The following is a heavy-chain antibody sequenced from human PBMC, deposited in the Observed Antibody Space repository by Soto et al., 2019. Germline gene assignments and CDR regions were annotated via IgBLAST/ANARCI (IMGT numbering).Heavy chain of an antibody. CDR1: GFTFSSYG. CDR2: ISYDGSNK. CDR3: AKILSMYGTTWGMDV. Sequence: QLGGSLRLSCAASGFTFSSYGMHWVRQAPGKGLEWVAVISYDGSNKYYADSVKGRFTISRDNSKNTLYLQMNSLRAEDTAVYYCAKILSMYGTTWGMDVWGQGTTVTVSS. V-gene: IGHV3-30*18. J-gene: IGHJ6*02. D-gene: IGHD1-7*01.